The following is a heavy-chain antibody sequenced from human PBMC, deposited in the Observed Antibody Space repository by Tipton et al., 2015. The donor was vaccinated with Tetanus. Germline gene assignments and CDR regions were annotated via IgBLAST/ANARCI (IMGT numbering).Heavy chain of an antibody. J-gene: IGHJ4*02. D-gene: IGHD2-8*01. V-gene: IGHV3-23*01. CDR2: ISGGGHNT. CDR1: GISFSDSF. Sequence: SLRLSCAASGISFSDSFMSWIRQPPGEGLEWVSTISGGGHNTHYADSVQGRFTISRDNSKNTMYLQMNSLRAEDTAVYYCTKDVGIVLFDYWGQGTLVTVSS. CDR3: TKDVGIVLFDY.